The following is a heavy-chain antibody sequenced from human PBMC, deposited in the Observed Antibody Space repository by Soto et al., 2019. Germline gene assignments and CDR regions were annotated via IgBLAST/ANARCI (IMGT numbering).Heavy chain of an antibody. CDR1: GYTFTSYG. Sequence: WASVKVSCKASGYTFTSYGISWVRQAPGQGLEWMGWISAYNGNTNYAQKLQGRVTMTTDTSTSTAYMELRSLRSDDTAVYYCARDDSSGWYYWFDPWGQGTLVTVSS. CDR3: ARDDSSGWYYWFDP. V-gene: IGHV1-18*04. J-gene: IGHJ5*02. CDR2: ISAYNGNT. D-gene: IGHD6-19*01.